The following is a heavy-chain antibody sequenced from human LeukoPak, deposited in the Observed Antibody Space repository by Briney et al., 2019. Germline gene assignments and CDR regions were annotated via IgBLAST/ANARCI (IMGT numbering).Heavy chain of an antibody. CDR3: ARARNWGVIIRKELDY. CDR1: GYTFTSYY. CDR2: INPSGGST. J-gene: IGHJ4*02. Sequence: ASVKVSCKASGYTFTSYYMHWVRQAPGQGLEWMGIINPSGGSTSYAQKFQGRVTMTRDTSTSTVYMELSSLRSENTAVYYCARARNWGVIIRKELDYWGQGTLVTVSS. D-gene: IGHD3-10*01. V-gene: IGHV1-46*01.